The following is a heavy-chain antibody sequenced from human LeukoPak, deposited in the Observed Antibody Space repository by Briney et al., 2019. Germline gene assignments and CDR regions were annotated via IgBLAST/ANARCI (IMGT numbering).Heavy chain of an antibody. CDR1: GFTFRNHW. J-gene: IGHJ4*02. V-gene: IGHV3-74*03. D-gene: IGHD6-6*01. Sequence: GGSLRLSCAASGFTFRNHWMHWVRQTPGRGLVWVSRIGSDGSSTTYADSVKGRFTISRDNAKNTLYLQMNNLRAEDTAMYYCARDQRVTGRPDIDYWGQGTLVIVSS. CDR3: ARDQRVTGRPDIDY. CDR2: IGSDGSST.